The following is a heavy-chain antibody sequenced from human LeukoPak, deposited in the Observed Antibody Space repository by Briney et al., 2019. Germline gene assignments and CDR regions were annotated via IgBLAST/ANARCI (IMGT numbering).Heavy chain of an antibody. CDR2: INPNSGGT. J-gene: IGHJ4*02. CDR3: ARGLTMIVVVMGY. CDR1: GYTFTGYY. V-gene: IGHV1-2*02. D-gene: IGHD3-22*01. Sequence: GASVKVSCKASGYTFTGYYMHWVRQAPGQGLEWMGWINPNSGGTNYAQKFQGRVTMTRDTSISTAYMELSRLRSDDTAVYYCARGLTMIVVVMGYWGQGTLVTVSS.